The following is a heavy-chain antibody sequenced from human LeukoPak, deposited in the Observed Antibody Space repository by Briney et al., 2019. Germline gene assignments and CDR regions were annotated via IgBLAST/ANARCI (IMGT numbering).Heavy chain of an antibody. CDR2: FDPEDGET. V-gene: IGHV1-24*01. J-gene: IGHJ5*02. Sequence: ASVKVSCKTSGYTFTNFGVNWVRQAPGKGLEWMGGFDPEDGETIYAQKFQGRVTMTEDTSTSTAYMELRSLRSDDTAVYYCARPLYYDFWSGYSPWGQGTLVTVSS. D-gene: IGHD3-3*01. CDR1: GYTFTNFG. CDR3: ARPLYYDFWSGYSP.